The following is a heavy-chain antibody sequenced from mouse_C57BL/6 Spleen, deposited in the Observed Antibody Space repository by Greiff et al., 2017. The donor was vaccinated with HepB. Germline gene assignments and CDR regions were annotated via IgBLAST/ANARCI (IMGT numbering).Heavy chain of an antibody. CDR1: GYTFTSYW. CDR3: AGGNHFDY. D-gene: IGHD2-1*01. J-gene: IGHJ2*01. Sequence: QVQLQQSGAELVKPGASVKLSCKASGYTFTSYWMQWVKQRPGQGLEWIGEIDPSDSYTNYNQKFKGKATLTVDTSSSTAYMQLSSLTSEDSAVYYCAGGNHFDYWGQGTTLTVSS. CDR2: IDPSDSYT. V-gene: IGHV1-50*01.